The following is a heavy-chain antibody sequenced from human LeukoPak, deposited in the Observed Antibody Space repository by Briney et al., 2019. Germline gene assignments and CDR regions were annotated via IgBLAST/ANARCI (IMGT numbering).Heavy chain of an antibody. CDR1: GFPFGGHG. CDR2: IRQEGRDT. J-gene: IGHJ4*02. CDR3: ARDFNWGFDY. V-gene: IGHV3-30*02. D-gene: IGHD7-27*01. Sequence: GGSLRLSWAASGFPFGGHGRHWFRRAPGRGLEWVAYIRQEGRDTYYADSVKGRFSISRDDSKYTVNLEMNSLRTEDMAVYYCARDFNWGFDYWGQGTLVSVSS.